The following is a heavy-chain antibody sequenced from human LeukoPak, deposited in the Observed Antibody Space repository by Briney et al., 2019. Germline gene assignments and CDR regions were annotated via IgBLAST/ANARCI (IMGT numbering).Heavy chain of an antibody. CDR1: GGSFSGYY. D-gene: IGHD3-22*01. CDR2: INHSGST. CDR3: ARGQRARYYDSSGYPDY. V-gene: IGHV4-34*01. J-gene: IGHJ4*02. Sequence: SETLPLTCAVYGGSFSGYYWSWIRQPPGKGLEWIGEINHSGSTNYNPSLKSRVTISVDTSKNQFSLKLSSVTAADTAVYYCARGQRARYYDSSGYPDYWGQGTLVTVSS.